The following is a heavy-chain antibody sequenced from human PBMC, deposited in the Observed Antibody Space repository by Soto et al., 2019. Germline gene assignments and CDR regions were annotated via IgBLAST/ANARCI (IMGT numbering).Heavy chain of an antibody. Sequence: QVQLVQSGAEVKKPGSSVKVSCKASGGRFDNYAITWVRQAPGQGLEWMGGIIPILDSTSYAEKFQGRVTITASETTPTAYMEVRSLRSEDTAVYFCARTYHYDSCGKPYVYYGMDVWGQGTTVTVSS. CDR3: ARTYHYDSCGKPYVYYGMDV. CDR2: IIPILDST. J-gene: IGHJ6*02. CDR1: GGRFDNYA. D-gene: IGHD3-22*01. V-gene: IGHV1-69*12.